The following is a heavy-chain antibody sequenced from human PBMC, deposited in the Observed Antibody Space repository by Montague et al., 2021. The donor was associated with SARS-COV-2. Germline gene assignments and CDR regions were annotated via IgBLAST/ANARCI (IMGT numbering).Heavy chain of an antibody. V-gene: IGHV3-23*03. J-gene: IGHJ4*02. Sequence: SLRLSCAASGFTFSRYAMSWVRQPPGKGPEWVSGIYSGGDNKNCPDSVKGRFTISRDTSKNTLYLEMNSLRAEDTGVYYCARESFGSADSWGQGTLVTVSS. D-gene: IGHD3-10*01. CDR3: ARESFGSADS. CDR2: IYSGGDNK. CDR1: GFTFSRYA.